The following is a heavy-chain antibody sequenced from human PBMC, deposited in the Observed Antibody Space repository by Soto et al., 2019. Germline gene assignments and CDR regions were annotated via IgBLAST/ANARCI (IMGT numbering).Heavy chain of an antibody. Sequence: QLQLQESGSGLVKPSQTLSLTCAVSGGSISSGGYSWSWIRQPPGKALEWIGYIYHSGSTYYNPSLNSRVTIAVDSAKNQFSLKLSSVTAADTALYYCARARVGFLGSPGMDVWCQGTTVTVSS. V-gene: IGHV4-30-2*01. CDR1: GGSISSGGYS. D-gene: IGHD1-26*01. CDR3: ARARVGFLGSPGMDV. J-gene: IGHJ6*02. CDR2: IYHSGST.